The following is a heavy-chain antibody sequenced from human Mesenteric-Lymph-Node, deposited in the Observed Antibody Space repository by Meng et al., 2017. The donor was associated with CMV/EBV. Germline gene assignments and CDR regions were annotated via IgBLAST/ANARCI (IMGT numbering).Heavy chain of an antibody. CDR1: GGSISSYY. Sequence: GGSLRLSCAVSGGSISSYYWSWIRQPPGKGLEWLAHVSTYSSFIYYAASVKGRFTVSRDNAMNSLFLQMNSLRDEDTAVYYCARAGEDYYDSSGDCLFDYWGQGTLVTVSS. J-gene: IGHJ4*02. V-gene: IGHV3-11*06. CDR3: ARAGEDYYDSSGDCLFDY. CDR2: VSTYSSFI. D-gene: IGHD3-22*01.